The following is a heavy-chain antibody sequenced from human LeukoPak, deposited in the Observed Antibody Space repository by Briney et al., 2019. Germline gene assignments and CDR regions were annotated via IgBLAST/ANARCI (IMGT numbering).Heavy chain of an antibody. CDR1: GYTFTSYG. CDR3: ARAREWELLPGFDY. D-gene: IGHD1-26*01. Sequence: ASVKVSCKASGYTFTSYGISWVRQAPGQGLEWMGWISAYNGNTNYAQKLQGGVTMTTDTSTSTAYMELRSLRSDDTAVYYCARAREWELLPGFDYWGQGTLVTVSS. CDR2: ISAYNGNT. V-gene: IGHV1-18*01. J-gene: IGHJ4*02.